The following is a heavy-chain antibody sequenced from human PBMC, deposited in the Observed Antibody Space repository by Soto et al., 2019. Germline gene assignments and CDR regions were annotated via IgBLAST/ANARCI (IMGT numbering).Heavy chain of an antibody. CDR1: GFSLTTGKMG. D-gene: IGHD4-17*01. CDR2: IFSDNER. CDR3: ARMNVDSYQFYYAMDV. V-gene: IGHV2-26*01. J-gene: IGHJ6*02. Sequence: SGPTLVNPTETLTLTCTVSGFSLTTGKMGVSWIRQPPGKALEWLAHIFSDNERSYSTSLQGRLTISKDNSGSQVVLSMTNVDPVDTATYYCARMNVDSYQFYYAMDVWGQGPTVTVSS.